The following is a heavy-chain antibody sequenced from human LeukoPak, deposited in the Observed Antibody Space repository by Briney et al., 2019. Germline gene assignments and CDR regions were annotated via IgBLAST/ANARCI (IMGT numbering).Heavy chain of an antibody. CDR2: INHSGST. CDR1: GGSFSGYY. CDR3: ARDSWWTAAGYYYYMAV. J-gene: IGHJ6*03. V-gene: IGHV4-34*01. D-gene: IGHD6-13*01. Sequence: PSETLSLTCAVYGGSFSGYYWSWIRQPPGKGREWIGEINHSGSTNYNPSLKSRVTISGDTSKNQFSLKLSSVTAADTAVYYCARDSWWTAAGYYYYMAVWGKGTTVTVSS.